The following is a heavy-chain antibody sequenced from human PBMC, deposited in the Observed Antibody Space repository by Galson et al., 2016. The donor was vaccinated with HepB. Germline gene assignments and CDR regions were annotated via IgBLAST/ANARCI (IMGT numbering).Heavy chain of an antibody. Sequence: SLRLSCAASGLSISTYTMNWVRQAPGKGLEWISYISSSSAYVDYADSVKGRFTISRENAKNSLYRQMNSLRAEDTAVYYCARDRSRFSSGYYTGARDVFAIWGQGTVVTVSS. CDR1: GLSISTYT. D-gene: IGHD3-3*01. V-gene: IGHV3-21*01. J-gene: IGHJ3*02. CDR2: ISSSSAYV. CDR3: ARDRSRFSSGYYTGARDVFAI.